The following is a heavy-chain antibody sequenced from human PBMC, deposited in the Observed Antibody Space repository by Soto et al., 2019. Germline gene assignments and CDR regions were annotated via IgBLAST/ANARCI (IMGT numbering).Heavy chain of an antibody. D-gene: IGHD6-19*01. CDR1: GFSLSTSGMC. V-gene: IGHV2-70*01. CDR2: IDWDDDK. J-gene: IGHJ6*02. Sequence: ESGPTLVNPTQTLTLTCTFSGFSLSTSGMCVSWIRQPPGKALEWLALIDWDDDKYYSTSLKTRLTISKDTSKNQVVLTMTNMDPVDTATYYCARIRGVSSGWFDYYYYGMDVWGQGTTVTVSS. CDR3: ARIRGVSSGWFDYYYYGMDV.